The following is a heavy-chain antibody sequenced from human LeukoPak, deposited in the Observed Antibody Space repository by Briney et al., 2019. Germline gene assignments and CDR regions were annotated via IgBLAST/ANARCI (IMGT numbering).Heavy chain of an antibody. CDR1: GITFSCGTCW. V-gene: IGHV3-7*04. J-gene: IGHJ3*02. Sequence: GGSLRLSCAASGITFSCGTCWMTWVRRAPGKGLQWVANINPDGSEKSYVDSVEGRFTISRDNAKNSLYLQMNSLKVEDTAMYYCARGLLTNPRSALQIWGQGTKVTVAS. CDR2: INPDGSEK. D-gene: IGHD2-21*02. CDR3: ARGLLTNPRSALQI.